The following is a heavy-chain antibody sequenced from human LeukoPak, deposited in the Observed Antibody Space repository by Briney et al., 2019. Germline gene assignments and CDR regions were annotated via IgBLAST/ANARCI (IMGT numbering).Heavy chain of an antibody. CDR2: IIPIFGTA. CDR3: ARENNTGEDWFDP. V-gene: IGHV1-69*01. CDR1: GGTFSSYA. Sequence: SVKVSCKASGGTFSSYAISWVRQAPGQGLEWMGGIIPIFGTANYAQKFQGRVTITADESTSTAYMELSSLRSQDTAVYYCARENNTGEDWFDPWGQGTLVTVSS. D-gene: IGHD1/OR15-1a*01. J-gene: IGHJ5*02.